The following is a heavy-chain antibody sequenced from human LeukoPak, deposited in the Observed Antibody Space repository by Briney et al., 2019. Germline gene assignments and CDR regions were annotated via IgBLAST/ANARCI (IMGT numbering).Heavy chain of an antibody. CDR2: IWYDGSNK. Sequence: PGRSLRLSCAASGFTFSSYGMHWVRQAPGKGLEWVAVIWYDGSNKYYADSVKGRFTISRDNSKNTLYLQMNSLRAEDTAVYYCALGGYSSGWYYFDYWGQETLDTVSS. CDR3: ALGGYSSGWYYFDY. V-gene: IGHV3-33*01. J-gene: IGHJ4*02. D-gene: IGHD6-19*01. CDR1: GFTFSSYG.